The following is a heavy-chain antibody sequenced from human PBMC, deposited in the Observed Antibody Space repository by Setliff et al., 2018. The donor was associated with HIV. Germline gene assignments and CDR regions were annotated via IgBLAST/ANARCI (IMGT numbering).Heavy chain of an antibody. D-gene: IGHD1-1*01. CDR3: ASPDEHNSGPGY. CDR2: IDPNTGAT. V-gene: IGHV1-2*02. CDR1: GFTFTGYY. Sequence: ASVKVSCKPSGFTFTGYYLHWVRQAPGQGLEWMGWIDPNTGATNFEQKFQDRVSMTRDTSIPTGYMVLNRLRPGDTAVYYCASPDEHNSGPGYLGQGTLVTVSS. J-gene: IGHJ4*02.